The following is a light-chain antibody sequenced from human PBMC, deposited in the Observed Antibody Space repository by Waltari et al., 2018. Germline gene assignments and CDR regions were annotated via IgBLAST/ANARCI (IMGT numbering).Light chain of an antibody. CDR3: QVWDDVTDSGV. V-gene: IGLV3-21*04. CDR1: NIGSKS. Sequence: YVLTQPPSVSVDPGKTARLTCGGDNIGSKSVNWYQQKPGQAPVLVMFYDSDRPSGIPERCSGSNSGNTATLTISWVEAGDEADYHCQVWDDVTDSGVFGGGTKLTVL. J-gene: IGLJ3*02. CDR2: YDS.